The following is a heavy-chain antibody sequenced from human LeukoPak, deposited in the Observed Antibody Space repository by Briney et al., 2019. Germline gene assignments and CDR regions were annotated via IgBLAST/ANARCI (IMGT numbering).Heavy chain of an antibody. Sequence: PGGSLRLSCATSGFTFSSYAMSWVRQAPGKGLEWVSAISGSGGSTYYADSVKGRFTISRDNSKNTLYLQMNSLRAEDTAVYYCAKEWSDFWSGYRDPYFDYWGQGTLVTVSS. CDR1: GFTFSSYA. J-gene: IGHJ4*02. CDR2: ISGSGGST. CDR3: AKEWSDFWSGYRDPYFDY. D-gene: IGHD3-3*01. V-gene: IGHV3-23*01.